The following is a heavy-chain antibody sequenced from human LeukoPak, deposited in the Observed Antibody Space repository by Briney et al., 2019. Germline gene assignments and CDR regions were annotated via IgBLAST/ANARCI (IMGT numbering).Heavy chain of an antibody. CDR2: INHSGST. CDR3: ARDPVGYCSSTSCRDYYYGMDV. J-gene: IGHJ6*02. V-gene: IGHV4-34*01. D-gene: IGHD2-2*01. Sequence: SETLSLTCAVYGGSFSGYYWSWTRQPPGKGLEWIGEINHSGSTNYNPSLKSRVTISVDTSKNQFSLKLSSVTAADTAVYYCARDPVGYCSSTSCRDYYYGMDVWGQGTTVTVSS. CDR1: GGSFSGYY.